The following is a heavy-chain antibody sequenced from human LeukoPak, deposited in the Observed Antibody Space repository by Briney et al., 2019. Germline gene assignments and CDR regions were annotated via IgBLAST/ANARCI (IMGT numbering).Heavy chain of an antibody. CDR1: GYTFNRYY. V-gene: IGHV1-46*02. CDR3: ARERRGEYDSSGYAFDY. Sequence: ASVKVSCKASGYTFNRYYMHWVRQAPGQGLEWMGIINPSGGSTSYPQKFQGRVTMTWDTSTSTVYMELGSLTSEDTAVYYCARERRGEYDSSGYAFDYWGQGTLATVSS. J-gene: IGHJ4*02. D-gene: IGHD3-22*01. CDR2: INPSGGST.